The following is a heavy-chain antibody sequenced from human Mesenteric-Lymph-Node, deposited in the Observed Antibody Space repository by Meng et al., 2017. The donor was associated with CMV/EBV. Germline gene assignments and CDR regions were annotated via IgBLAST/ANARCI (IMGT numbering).Heavy chain of an antibody. CDR3: AKGVRGFSYYFDS. J-gene: IGHJ4*02. V-gene: IGHV3-23*01. D-gene: IGHD3-10*01. Sequence: AVSEFTFSSYAMSWVRQAPGKGLEWVSSITGSGGTTYYADSVKGRFTISRDNSKNTLFLHMNSLRAEDTAVYYCAKGVRGFSYYFDSWGQGTLVTVSS. CDR2: ITGSGGTT. CDR1: EFTFSSYA.